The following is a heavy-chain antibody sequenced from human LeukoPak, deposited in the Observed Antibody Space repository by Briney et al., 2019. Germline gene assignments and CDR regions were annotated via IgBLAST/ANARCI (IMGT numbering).Heavy chain of an antibody. CDR2: IYYSGST. CDR3: ARTPSITIFGVVIIPRKPFFDY. Sequence: SETLSLTCTVSGGSISSSSYYWGWIRQPPGKGPEWIGSIYYSGSTYYNPSLKSRVTISVDTSKNQFSLKLSSVTAADTAVYYCARTPSITIFGVVIIPRKPFFDYWGQGTLVTVSS. J-gene: IGHJ4*02. CDR1: GGSISSSSYY. V-gene: IGHV4-39*07. D-gene: IGHD3-3*01.